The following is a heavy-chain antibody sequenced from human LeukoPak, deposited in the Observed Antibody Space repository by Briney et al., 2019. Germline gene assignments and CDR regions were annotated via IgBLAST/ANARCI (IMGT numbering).Heavy chain of an antibody. J-gene: IGHJ5*02. V-gene: IGHV4-4*07. CDR2: IYTSGST. CDR1: GGSISSYY. Sequence: SETLSLTCTVSGGSISSYYWSWIRQPAGKGLEWIGRIYTSGSTNYNPSLKSRVTISVDKSKNQFSLKLSSVTAADTAVYYCARVIDQQQLVPDWFDPWGQGTLVTVSS. D-gene: IGHD6-13*01. CDR3: ARVIDQQQLVPDWFDP.